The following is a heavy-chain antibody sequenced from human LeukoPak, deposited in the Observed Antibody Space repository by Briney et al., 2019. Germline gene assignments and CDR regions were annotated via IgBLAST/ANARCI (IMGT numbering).Heavy chain of an antibody. CDR1: GLTFVKHY. J-gene: IGHJ4*02. CDR3: GSSKDGYIDY. D-gene: IGHD2-15*01. V-gene: IGHV3-74*01. Sequence: GGSLRLSCAASGLTFVKHYLHWVRQAPGTGLLWVALISTDGTTALYADSVRGRFTISRDNAKNTLYLQMNSLRGEETAVYYCGSSKDGYIDYWGQGTLVTVSS. CDR2: ISTDGTTA.